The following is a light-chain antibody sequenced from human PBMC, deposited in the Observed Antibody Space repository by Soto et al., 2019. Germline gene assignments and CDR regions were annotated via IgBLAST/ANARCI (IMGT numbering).Light chain of an antibody. V-gene: IGKV3-20*01. Sequence: EIVLKQSPATLSVSPGERVTLSCRASQSVSTNLAWYQQKPGQAPRLLIYDASNRATGIPARFSGSGSGTDFTLTISRLEPEDFAVYYRQQYGSSGTVGQGTKVDIK. CDR3: QQYGSSGT. J-gene: IGKJ1*01. CDR1: QSVSTN. CDR2: DAS.